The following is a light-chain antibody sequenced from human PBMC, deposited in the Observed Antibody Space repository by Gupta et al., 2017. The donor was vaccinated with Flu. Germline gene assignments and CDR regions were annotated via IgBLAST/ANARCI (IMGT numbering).Light chain of an antibody. J-gene: IGLJ1*01. V-gene: IGLV1-47*01. CDR1: NFNIGNNY. CDR2: RVN. CDR3: GAWDNSLNSFV. Sequence: QSVLTPPPSASGTPGQRVTISCSGNNFNIGNNYVYWFQQLPGAAPRLLIYRVNERPSGVPDRFSASKSATSGSLAISGLRSEDEGDYFCGAWDNSLNSFVFGTGTTVTVL.